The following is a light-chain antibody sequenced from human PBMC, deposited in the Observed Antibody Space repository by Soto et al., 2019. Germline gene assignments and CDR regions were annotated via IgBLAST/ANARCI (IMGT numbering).Light chain of an antibody. CDR3: QKYNSAPWT. Sequence: DIPMTQSPSSLSASIGDRVTITCRASQGISNYLAWYQQKPGKVPKLLIYGASTLQSGVPSRFSGSGSGTDFTLTISSLQPEDVATYYCQKYNSAPWTFGQGTKVEIK. V-gene: IGKV1-27*01. CDR1: QGISNY. CDR2: GAS. J-gene: IGKJ1*01.